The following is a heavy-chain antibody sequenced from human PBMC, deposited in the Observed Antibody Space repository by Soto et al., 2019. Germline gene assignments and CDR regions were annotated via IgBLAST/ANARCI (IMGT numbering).Heavy chain of an antibody. V-gene: IGHV4-4*07. J-gene: IGHJ3*02. CDR2: IYTSGTT. CDR3: ARDGGGGDAFDI. Sequence: QVQLQESGPGLVKPSETLSLTCTVSGGSINTYYWNWIRQPAGKGLEWIGRIYTSGTTNYNPSLKSRVTMSVATSKNQFALKVRSVTAADTAVYYCARDGGGGDAFDIWGQWTKVTVSS. CDR1: GGSINTYY. D-gene: IGHD6-25*01.